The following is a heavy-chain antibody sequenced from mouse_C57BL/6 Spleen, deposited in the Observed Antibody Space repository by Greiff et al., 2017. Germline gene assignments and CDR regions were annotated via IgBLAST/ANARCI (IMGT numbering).Heavy chain of an antibody. CDR3: ARGLPTRYFDV. CDR1: GYAFSSYW. V-gene: IGHV1-80*01. CDR2: IYPGDGDT. Sequence: QVHVKQSGAELVKPGASVKISCKASGYAFSSYWMNWVKQRPGKGLEWIGQIYPGDGDTNYNGKFKGKATLTADKSSSTAYMQLSSLTSEDSAVYFCARGLPTRYFDVWGTGTTVTVSS. J-gene: IGHJ1*03. D-gene: IGHD3-1*01.